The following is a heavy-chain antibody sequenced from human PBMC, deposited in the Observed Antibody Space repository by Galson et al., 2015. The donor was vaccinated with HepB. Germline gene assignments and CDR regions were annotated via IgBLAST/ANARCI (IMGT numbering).Heavy chain of an antibody. V-gene: IGHV1-8*01. CDR2: MNPNSGNT. Sequence: SVKVSCKASGYTFTSYDINWVRQATGQGLEWMGWMNPNSGNTGYAQKFQGRVTMTRNTSISTAYMELSSLRSEDTAVYYCAREGGHCSSTSCYMGTHYYYYMDVWGKGTTVTVSS. J-gene: IGHJ6*03. CDR1: GYTFTSYD. CDR3: AREGGHCSSTSCYMGTHYYYYMDV. D-gene: IGHD2-2*02.